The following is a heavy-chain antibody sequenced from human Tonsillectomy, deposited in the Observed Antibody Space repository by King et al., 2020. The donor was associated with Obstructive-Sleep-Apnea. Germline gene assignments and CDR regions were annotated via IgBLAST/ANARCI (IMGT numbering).Heavy chain of an antibody. Sequence: VQLVESGRGLVQPGGSLRLSCAASGFTVSDNYMTWVRPAPGKGLEWGSIIHSDRTTYYADSVKGRFTISRDKSRNTLYLQTNSLRAEDTAVYYCARSHSSGWSYFDYWGQGTLVTVSS. D-gene: IGHD6-19*01. CDR3: ARSHSSGWSYFDY. CDR2: IHSDRTT. V-gene: IGHV3-66*01. CDR1: GFTVSDNY. J-gene: IGHJ4*02.